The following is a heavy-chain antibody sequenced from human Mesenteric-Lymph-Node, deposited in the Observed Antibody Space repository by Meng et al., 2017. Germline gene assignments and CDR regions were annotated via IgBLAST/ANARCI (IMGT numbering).Heavy chain of an antibody. V-gene: IGHV4-30-2*01. CDR3: ARGEDSSSWLDY. J-gene: IGHJ4*02. CDR1: GGFITSGDYS. CDR2: LYHGGST. D-gene: IGHD6-13*01. Sequence: LQESGSGLVMPSQTLSLSCAVSGGFITSGDYSWAWIRQPPGKGLEWSVYLYHGGSTSYNPSLKSRVTLSGDRSKDQFSLKLSSVTAADTAVYYCARGEDSSSWLDYWGQGTLVTVSS.